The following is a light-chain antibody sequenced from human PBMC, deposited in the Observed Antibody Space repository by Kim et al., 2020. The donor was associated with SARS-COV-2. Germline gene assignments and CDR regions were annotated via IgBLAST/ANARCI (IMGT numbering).Light chain of an antibody. V-gene: IGLV3-19*01. CDR1: SLRSYY. Sequence: SSELTQDPAVSVALGQTVRITCQGDSLRSYYASWYQQKPGQAPLLVIYGKNNRPSGIPDRFSGSSSGNTASLTIPGAQAEDEADYYCNSRDSSGNLWVFG. CDR2: GKN. J-gene: IGLJ3*02. CDR3: NSRDSSGNLWV.